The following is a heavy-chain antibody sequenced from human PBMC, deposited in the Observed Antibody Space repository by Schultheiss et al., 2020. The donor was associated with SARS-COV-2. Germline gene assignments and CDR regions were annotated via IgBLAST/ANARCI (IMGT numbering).Heavy chain of an antibody. D-gene: IGHD2-2*01. CDR1: GFTFSNAW. V-gene: IGHV3-15*01. J-gene: IGHJ3*02. CDR3: ANHVVPAASRAPRRAFDI. Sequence: GGSLRLSCAASGFTFSNAWMSWVRQAPGKGLEWVGRIKSKTDGGTTDYAAPVKGRFTISRDNSKSSHYLQRNNLRADDTAIYYCANHVVPAASRAPRRAFDIWGQGTMVTVSS. CDR2: IKSKTDGGTT.